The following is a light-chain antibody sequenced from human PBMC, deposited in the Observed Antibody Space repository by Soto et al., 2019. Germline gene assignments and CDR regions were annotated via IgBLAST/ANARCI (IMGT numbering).Light chain of an antibody. J-gene: IGKJ1*01. Sequence: ETLMKQAPATLSVSQGERATLSCRASQSVNNNLAWYQQKLGRAPRVLIYGASTSATGIPARFTGSGSGTEFILTITSLQSEDSAVYYCQEYNTCPCTFGQGTKVDIK. CDR1: QSVNNN. CDR3: QEYNTCPCT. V-gene: IGKV3-15*01. CDR2: GAS.